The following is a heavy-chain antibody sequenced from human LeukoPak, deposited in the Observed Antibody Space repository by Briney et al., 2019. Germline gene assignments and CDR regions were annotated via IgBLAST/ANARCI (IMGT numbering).Heavy chain of an antibody. CDR1: GFTFSSYS. D-gene: IGHD5-18*01. V-gene: IGHV3-21*01. CDR2: ISSSSSYI. CDR3: ARALTLYSYGQGY. Sequence: GGSLRLSCAASGFTFSSYSMNWVRQAPGKGLEWVSSISSSSSYIYYADSVKGRFTISRDNAENSLYLQMNSLRAEDTAVYYCARALTLYSYGQGYWGQGTLVTVSS. J-gene: IGHJ4*02.